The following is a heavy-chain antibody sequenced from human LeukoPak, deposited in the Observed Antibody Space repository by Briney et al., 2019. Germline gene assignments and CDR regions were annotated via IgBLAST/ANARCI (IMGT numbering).Heavy chain of an antibody. J-gene: IGHJ3*02. CDR2: IYYSGST. CDR3: ARRNYDFWSGLSDI. D-gene: IGHD3-3*01. Sequence: SETLSLTCTVSGGSISSSSYYWGWIRQPPGKGLEWIGSIYYSGSTYYNPSLKSRVTISVDTSKNQFSLKLSSVTAADTAVYYCARRNYDFWSGLSDIWGQGTMVTVSS. V-gene: IGHV4-39*01. CDR1: GGSISSSSYY.